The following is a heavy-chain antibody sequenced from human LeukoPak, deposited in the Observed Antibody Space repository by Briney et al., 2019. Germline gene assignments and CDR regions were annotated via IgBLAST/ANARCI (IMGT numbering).Heavy chain of an antibody. CDR3: AREDRIAATIDY. V-gene: IGHV3-74*01. CDR2: INSGGSGT. J-gene: IGHJ4*02. CDR1: GFAFSSNW. D-gene: IGHD6-13*01. Sequence: GGSLRLSCAASGFAFSSNWMHWVRQTPGKGLVWVSRINSGGSGTSYADSVEGRFTISRDNAKNTLYLQMNSLRAEDTAVYYCAREDRIAATIDYWGQGTLVTVSS.